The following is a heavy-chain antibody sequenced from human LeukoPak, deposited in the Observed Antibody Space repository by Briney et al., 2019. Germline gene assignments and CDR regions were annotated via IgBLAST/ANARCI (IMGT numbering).Heavy chain of an antibody. CDR1: GFTFSSYA. CDR3: ARRKLGNLDY. D-gene: IGHD7-27*01. J-gene: IGHJ4*02. Sequence: PGGSLRLSCAASGFTFSSYAMHWVRQAPGKGLEYFSAISSNGGSTYYANSVKGRFTISRDNSKNTLYLQMGSLRAEDMAVYYCARRKLGNLDYWGQGTLVTVSS. CDR2: ISSNGGST. V-gene: IGHV3-64*01.